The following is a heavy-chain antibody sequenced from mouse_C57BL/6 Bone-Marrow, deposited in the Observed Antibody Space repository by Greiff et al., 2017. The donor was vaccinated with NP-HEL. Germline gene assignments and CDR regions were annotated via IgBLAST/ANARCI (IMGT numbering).Heavy chain of an antibody. V-gene: IGHV7-3*01. CDR1: GFTFTDYY. CDR2: IRNKANGYTT. J-gene: IGHJ3*01. CDR3: ARGGCSYVGFAD. Sequence: EVQVVDSGGGLVQPGGSLSLSCAASGFTFTDYYMSWVRQPPGKALEWLGFIRNKANGYTTEYSASVKGRLTISRDTSKSIVYLQINALRAEDSATYYRARGGCSYVGFADWGQGTLVTVSA. D-gene: IGHD1-1*01.